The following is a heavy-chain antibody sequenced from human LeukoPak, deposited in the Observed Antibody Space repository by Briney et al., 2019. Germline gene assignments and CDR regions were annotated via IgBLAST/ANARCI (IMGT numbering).Heavy chain of an antibody. J-gene: IGHJ4*02. Sequence: GGSLRLSCAASGFTFSSYEMNRVRQAPGKGLEWVSYISSSGSTIYYADSVKGRFTISRDNAKNSLYLQMNSLRAEDTAVYYCARVKAAAVQVFDYWGQGTLVTVSS. CDR3: ARVKAAAVQVFDY. D-gene: IGHD6-13*01. CDR2: ISSSGSTI. V-gene: IGHV3-48*03. CDR1: GFTFSSYE.